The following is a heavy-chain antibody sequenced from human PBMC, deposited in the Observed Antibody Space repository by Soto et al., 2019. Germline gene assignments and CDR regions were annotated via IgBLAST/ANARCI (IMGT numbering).Heavy chain of an antibody. V-gene: IGHV1-8*01. CDR3: ASARGNDIWIGWFDP. J-gene: IGHJ5*02. Sequence: QVQLVQSGAEVKKPGASVKVSCKASGYTFTSYDINWVRQATGQGLEWLGWMNPNSGNTGYAQKFQGRVMMTRNTSISTAYMELSSLRSEYTAVYYWASARGNDIWIGWFDPWGQGTLVNVSS. CDR2: MNPNSGNT. CDR1: GYTFTSYD. D-gene: IGHD1-20*01.